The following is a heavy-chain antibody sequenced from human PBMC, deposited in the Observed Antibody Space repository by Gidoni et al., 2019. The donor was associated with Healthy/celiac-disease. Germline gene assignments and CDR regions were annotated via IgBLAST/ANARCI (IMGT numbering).Heavy chain of an antibody. Sequence: GWIGYIYHSGSTYYNPSLKSRVTISVDRSKNQFSLKLSSVTAADTAVYYCARGVTYYDFWSGYYLSREIDYWGQGTLVTVSS. V-gene: IGHV4-30-2*01. J-gene: IGHJ4*02. D-gene: IGHD3-3*01. CDR2: IYHSGST. CDR3: ARGVTYYDFWSGYYLSREIDY.